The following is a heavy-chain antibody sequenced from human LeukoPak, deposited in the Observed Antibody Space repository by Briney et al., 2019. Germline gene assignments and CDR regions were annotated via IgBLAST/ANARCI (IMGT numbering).Heavy chain of an antibody. CDR1: EFASSSYS. CDR2: ISSSSSYK. D-gene: IGHD4-17*01. Sequence: PGGSLRLSCAAPEFASSSYSMNWVRQAPGKGLEWVSSISSSSSYKYYADSVKGRFTISRDNAQNSLFLQMNSLRAEDTAVYYCAKDVGDYGVTHFDYWGQGTLVTVSS. J-gene: IGHJ4*02. V-gene: IGHV3-21*01. CDR3: AKDVGDYGVTHFDY.